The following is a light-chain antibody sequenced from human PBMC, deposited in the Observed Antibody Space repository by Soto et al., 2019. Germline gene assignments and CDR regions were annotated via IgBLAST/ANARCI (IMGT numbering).Light chain of an antibody. CDR2: GAS. Sequence: EIVLTQSPGALSLSPGERATLSCRASQSFSSSYLAWYQQKPGQAPRLLIYGASSRATGIPDRFSGSVSGTEFTLTISRLESEDFAVYYCQQYASSPFFGQGTKLEIK. V-gene: IGKV3-20*01. CDR3: QQYASSPF. J-gene: IGKJ2*01. CDR1: QSFSSSY.